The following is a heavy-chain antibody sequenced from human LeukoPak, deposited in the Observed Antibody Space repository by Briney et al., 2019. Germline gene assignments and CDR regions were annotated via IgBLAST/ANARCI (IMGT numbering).Heavy chain of an antibody. Sequence: GGSLRFSCAASGFTFSSYSMNWVRQAPGKGLEWVSSISSSSSYIYYADSVKGRFTISRDNAKNSLYLQMNSLRAEDTAVYYCARVSQYCSSTSCWFDYWGQGTLVTVSS. V-gene: IGHV3-21*01. CDR2: ISSSSSYI. CDR3: ARVSQYCSSTSCWFDY. D-gene: IGHD2-2*01. CDR1: GFTFSSYS. J-gene: IGHJ4*02.